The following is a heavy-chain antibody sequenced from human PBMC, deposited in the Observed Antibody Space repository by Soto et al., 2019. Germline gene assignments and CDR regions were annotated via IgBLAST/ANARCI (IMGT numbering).Heavy chain of an antibody. CDR2: INQDGSEK. CDR1: GFLFSNFW. J-gene: IGHJ4*02. D-gene: IGHD4-4*01. Sequence: GGSLRLSCATSGFLFSNFWLNWVRQAPGRGLEWVANINQDGSEKYYVDSVKGRFTISRDNAQKSLYLQMNSLRAEDTAVYYFLDGNSPRSFWGQGTLVTVSS. V-gene: IGHV3-7*02. CDR3: LDGNSPRSF.